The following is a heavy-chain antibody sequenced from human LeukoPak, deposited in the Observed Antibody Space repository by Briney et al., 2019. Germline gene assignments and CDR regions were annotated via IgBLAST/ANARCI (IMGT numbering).Heavy chain of an antibody. J-gene: IGHJ4*02. CDR2: ISGSGGST. D-gene: IGHD6-13*01. V-gene: IGHV3-23*01. CDR3: ARGSQGIASAKDY. Sequence: GGSLRLSCAASGFTFSSYAMSWVRQAPGKGLEWVSAISGSGGSTYYADSVKGRFTISRDNSKNTLYLQMNSLRAEDTAVYFCARGSQGIASAKDYWGQGTLVTVSS. CDR1: GFTFSSYA.